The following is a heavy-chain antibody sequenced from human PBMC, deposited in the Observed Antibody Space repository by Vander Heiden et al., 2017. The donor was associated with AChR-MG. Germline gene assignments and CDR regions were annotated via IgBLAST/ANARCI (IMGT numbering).Heavy chain of an antibody. J-gene: IGHJ4*02. Sequence: QVQLPQWGAGLLKPSATLSLPSAVYDESFSDNFWSWIRPPPGKGLEWIGEISHTGSANYNPSLKSRDTISLDTSNNRFSLKLSSVTAADTAVDYCARGDYGARDGYWSQGTLGSVSS. CDR3: ARGDYGARDGY. CDR1: DESFSDNF. CDR2: ISHTGSA. V-gene: IGHV4-34*01. D-gene: IGHD4-17*01.